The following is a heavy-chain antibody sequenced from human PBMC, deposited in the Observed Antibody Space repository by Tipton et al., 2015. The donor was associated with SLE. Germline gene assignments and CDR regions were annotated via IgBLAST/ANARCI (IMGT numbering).Heavy chain of an antibody. CDR3: AREAVGSGFGAFDI. CDR2: IYYSGST. CDR1: GGSISSYY. J-gene: IGHJ3*02. V-gene: IGHV4-59*12. D-gene: IGHD3-3*01. Sequence: TLSLTCTVSGGSISSYYWSWIRQPPGKGLEWIGYIYYSGSTNYNPSLKSRVTTSLDLSKNQFSLKLTSVTAADTAVYYCAREAVGSGFGAFDIWGQGTMVTVSS.